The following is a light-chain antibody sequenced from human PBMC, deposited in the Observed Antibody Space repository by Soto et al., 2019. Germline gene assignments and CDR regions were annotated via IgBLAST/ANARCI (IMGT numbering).Light chain of an antibody. CDR3: QTWGTGIHVV. Sequence: QSVLTQSPSASASLGASVKLTCPLSSGHSSYAIAWHQQQPEKGPRYLMKLDSDGSHTKGDAIPDRFSGSSSGAERYLTISSLQSEDEADYYCQTWGTGIHVVFGGGTQLTVL. V-gene: IGLV4-69*01. CDR1: SGHSSYA. CDR2: LDSDGSH. J-gene: IGLJ2*01.